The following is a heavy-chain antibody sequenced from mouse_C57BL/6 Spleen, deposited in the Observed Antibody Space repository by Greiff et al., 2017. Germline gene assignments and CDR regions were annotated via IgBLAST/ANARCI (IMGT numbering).Heavy chain of an antibody. CDR1: GFTFSSYG. V-gene: IGHV5-6*01. Sequence: EVQLKESGGDLVKPGGSLKLSCAASGFTFSSYGMSWVRQTPDKRLEWVATISSGGSYTYYPDSVKGRFTISRDNAKNTLYLQMSSLKSEDTAMYYCAKLGGFAYWGQGTLVTVSA. CDR2: ISSGGSYT. CDR3: AKLGGFAY. J-gene: IGHJ3*01.